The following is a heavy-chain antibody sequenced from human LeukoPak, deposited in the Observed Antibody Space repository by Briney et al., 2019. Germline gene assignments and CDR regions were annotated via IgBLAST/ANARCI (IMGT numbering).Heavy chain of an antibody. CDR2: ISYDGSNK. J-gene: IGHJ6*02. CDR1: GFTFSSYG. D-gene: IGHD5-24*01. V-gene: IGHV3-30*03. Sequence: GRSLRLSCVASGFTFSSYGMHWVRQAPGKGLEWVAVISYDGSNKYYADSVKGRFTISRDNSKNTLYLQMNSLRAEDTAVYYCARVGDGYNLDYYYGMDVWGQGTTVTVSS. CDR3: ARVGDGYNLDYYYGMDV.